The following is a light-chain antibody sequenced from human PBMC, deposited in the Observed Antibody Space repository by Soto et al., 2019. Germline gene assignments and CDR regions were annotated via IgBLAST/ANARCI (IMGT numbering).Light chain of an antibody. V-gene: IGKV1-5*03. CDR1: QSISSW. CDR3: QQYNSWT. Sequence: IQRSKSPSTLSASVGDRVTITCRASQSISSWLAWYQQKPGKAPKLLIYKASSLESGVPSRFSGSGSGTEVTLTISSLQPDDFATYYCQQYNSWTFGQGTKVDIK. J-gene: IGKJ1*01. CDR2: KAS.